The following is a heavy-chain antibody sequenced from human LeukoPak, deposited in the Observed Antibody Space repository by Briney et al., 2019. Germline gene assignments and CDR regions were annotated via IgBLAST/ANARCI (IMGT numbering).Heavy chain of an antibody. V-gene: IGHV1-18*01. CDR1: GYTFTSYG. CDR2: ISAYNGNT. D-gene: IGHD3-10*01. J-gene: IGHJ4*02. CDR3: ARGEMVRGVIITPNFDY. Sequence: ASVKVSCKASGYTFTSYGISWVRQAPGQGLEWMGWISAYNGNTNYAQKLQGRVTMTTDTSTSTAYMELRSLRSDDTAVYYCARGEMVRGVIITPNFDYWGQGTLVTVSS.